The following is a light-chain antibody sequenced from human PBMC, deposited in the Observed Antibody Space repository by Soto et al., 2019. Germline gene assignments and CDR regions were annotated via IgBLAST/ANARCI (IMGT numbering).Light chain of an antibody. V-gene: IGLV2-14*01. Sequence: QSALTQPASVSESPGQSIAISCTGTSSDVGGYNYVSWYQQHPGKAPKLMVYDVSNRPSGVSNRFSGSKSGNTDSLTISGLQAEDEADSYCSSYTSSSTYVFGTGTKVTVL. CDR3: SSYTSSSTYV. CDR1: SSDVGGYNY. J-gene: IGLJ1*01. CDR2: DVS.